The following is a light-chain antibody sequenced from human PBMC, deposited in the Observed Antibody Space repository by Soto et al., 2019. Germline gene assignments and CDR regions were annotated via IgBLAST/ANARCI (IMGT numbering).Light chain of an antibody. J-gene: IGLJ2*01. Sequence: QSALTQPASVSGSPGQSITISCTGTSSDVAAHAYVSWYQQHPGKAPKLIIYDVTRRPSGVSDHFSGSKSGNTASLTISGLQTEDEADYFCSSYRSNATLVFGGGTKLTVL. CDR3: SSYRSNATLV. V-gene: IGLV2-14*01. CDR2: DVT. CDR1: SSDVAAHAY.